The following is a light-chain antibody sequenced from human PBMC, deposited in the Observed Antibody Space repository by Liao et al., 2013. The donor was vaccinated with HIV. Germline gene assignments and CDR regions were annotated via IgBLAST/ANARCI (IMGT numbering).Light chain of an antibody. CDR3: QACDSSTNYV. J-gene: IGLJ1*01. V-gene: IGLV3-21*01. CDR1: NIGSKG. CDR2: YDS. Sequence: SYELTQPPSVSVAPGKTATITYGGNNIGSKGVHWYQQKPGQAPVLVMYYDSDRPSGIPERFSGSKSASAATLTITGTQAVDEADYYCQACDSSTNYVFGTGTQVTVL.